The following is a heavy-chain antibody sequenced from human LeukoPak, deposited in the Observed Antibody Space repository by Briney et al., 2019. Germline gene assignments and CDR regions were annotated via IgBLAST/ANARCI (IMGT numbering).Heavy chain of an antibody. CDR3: AREAIRYGMDV. CDR2: IYYSGST. J-gene: IGHJ6*02. D-gene: IGHD2-2*02. Sequence: SQTLSLTCTVSGGSISSGGYYWSWIRQPPGKGLEWIGYIYYSGSTNYNPSLKSRVTISVDTSKNQFSLKLSSVTAADTAVYYCAREAIRYGMDVWGQGTTVTVSS. CDR1: GGSISSGGYY. V-gene: IGHV4-61*08.